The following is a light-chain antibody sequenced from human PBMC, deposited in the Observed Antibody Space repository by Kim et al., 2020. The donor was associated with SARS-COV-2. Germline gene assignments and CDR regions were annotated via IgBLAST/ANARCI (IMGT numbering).Light chain of an antibody. V-gene: IGLV2-14*03. Sequence: QSITIPRTGTSNDIGYYDYVSWYQQYPGSAPTLILYEVNKRPSGISNRFSSSKSGNTASLTISGRQAADEARYYCSTHTRANTLVFGTGTKVTVL. CDR3: STHTRANTLV. CDR2: EVN. J-gene: IGLJ1*01. CDR1: SNDIGYYDY.